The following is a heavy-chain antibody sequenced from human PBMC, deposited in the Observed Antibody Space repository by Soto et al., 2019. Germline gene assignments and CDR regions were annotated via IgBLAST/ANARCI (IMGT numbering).Heavy chain of an antibody. CDR3: EKDKGLDDYGSKGEAFDI. Sequence: GESLRLSCAAYGFTFSSYAMSWVRQAPGKGLEWVSAISGSGGSTYYADSVKGRFTISRDNSKNTLYLQMNSLRAEDTDVAYCEKDKGLDDYGSKGEAFDIWGQGTMVTVSS. D-gene: IGHD4-17*01. CDR1: GFTFSSYA. V-gene: IGHV3-23*01. J-gene: IGHJ3*02. CDR2: ISGSGGST.